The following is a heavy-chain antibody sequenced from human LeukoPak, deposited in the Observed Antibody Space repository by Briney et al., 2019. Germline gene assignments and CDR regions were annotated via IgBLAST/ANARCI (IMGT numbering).Heavy chain of an antibody. V-gene: IGHV3-74*01. J-gene: IGHJ4*02. CDR3: VRDYYGSGSSD. Sequence: PGGSLRLSCVASGFTFSTYWMHWVRQAPGKGLVWVSRINSDGSSTFYADSVKGRFTISRDNAKNTLDLQMNSLRAEDTAVYYCVRDYYGSGSSDWGQRTLVTVSS. CDR2: INSDGSST. D-gene: IGHD3-10*01. CDR1: GFTFSTYW.